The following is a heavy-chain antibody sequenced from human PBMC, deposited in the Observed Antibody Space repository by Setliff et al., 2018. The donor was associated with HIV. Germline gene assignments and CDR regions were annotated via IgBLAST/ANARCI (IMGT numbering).Heavy chain of an antibody. Sequence: SETLSLTCTVSGYSISSGYYWGWIRQPPGKGLEWIGSIYHSGITYYNSSLKSRVTISVDTSKNQFSLELTSVTAADTGVYFCARSVDFGGSWIQDYYYMDVWGKGTTVTVSS. CDR2: IYHSGIT. D-gene: IGHD6-13*01. J-gene: IGHJ6*03. CDR1: GYSISSGYY. V-gene: IGHV4-38-2*02. CDR3: ARSVDFGGSWIQDYYYMDV.